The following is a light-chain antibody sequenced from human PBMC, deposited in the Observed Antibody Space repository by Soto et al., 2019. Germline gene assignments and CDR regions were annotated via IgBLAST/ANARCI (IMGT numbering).Light chain of an antibody. Sequence: DIQMTQSPSTLSVSVGDRVTITCRASQTISSWLAWYQQKPGKAPKLLIYKASTLKSGVPSRFSGSGSGTEFTLTISSLQPDDYATYYCQHYNSYSDAFGQVTKVEIX. CDR1: QTISSW. J-gene: IGKJ1*01. CDR3: QHYNSYSDA. CDR2: KAS. V-gene: IGKV1-5*03.